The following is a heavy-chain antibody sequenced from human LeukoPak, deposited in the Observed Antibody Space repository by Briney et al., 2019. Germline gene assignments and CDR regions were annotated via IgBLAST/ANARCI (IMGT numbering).Heavy chain of an antibody. CDR3: ARHPNSNWDY. CDR2: INEGGNEK. Sequence: GGSLRLSCAASGFTFSSYGMNWVRQVPGKGLEWVVNINEGGNEKNYVDSVKGRFTASRDNAQNSLYLQMNSLRVEDTAVYYCARHPNSNWDYWGQGTLVTVSS. D-gene: IGHD6-13*01. V-gene: IGHV3-7*03. CDR1: GFTFSSYG. J-gene: IGHJ4*02.